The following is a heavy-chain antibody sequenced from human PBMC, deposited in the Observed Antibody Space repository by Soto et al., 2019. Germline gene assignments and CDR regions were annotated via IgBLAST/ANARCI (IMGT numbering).Heavy chain of an antibody. V-gene: IGHV1-69*13. D-gene: IGHD4-17*01. J-gene: IGHJ4*02. Sequence: SVKVSCKASEGTFSNYAITWVRQAPGQGLEWMGGIIPLFGTTNYAQKFQGRVTITADESTSTAYLELSSLTSEDTAVYYCARDHSSYGDYAIKGLRDWGQGILVTVSS. CDR2: IIPLFGTT. CDR1: EGTFSNYA. CDR3: ARDHSSYGDYAIKGLRD.